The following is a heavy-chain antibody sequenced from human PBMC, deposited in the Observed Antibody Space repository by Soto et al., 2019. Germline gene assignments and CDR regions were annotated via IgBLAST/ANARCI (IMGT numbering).Heavy chain of an antibody. CDR3: ARDESITIFGVVIHPTGY. CDR1: GFTFSSYA. V-gene: IGHV3-23*01. D-gene: IGHD3-3*01. J-gene: IGHJ4*02. Sequence: GGSLRLSCAASGFTFSSYAMSWVRQAPGKGLEWVSAISGSGGSIYYADSVKGRFTISRDNAKNTLYLQMNSLRAEDTAVYYCARDESITIFGVVIHPTGYWGQGTLVTSPQ. CDR2: ISGSGGSI.